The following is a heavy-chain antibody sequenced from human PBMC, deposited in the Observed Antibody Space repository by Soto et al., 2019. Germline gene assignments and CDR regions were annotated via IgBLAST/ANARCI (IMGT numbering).Heavy chain of an antibody. D-gene: IGHD3-16*02. V-gene: IGHV3-23*01. CDR3: AKDAAWGPSYLFDS. J-gene: IGHJ4*02. Sequence: EAQLLESGGGLVQPGGTLRLSCAASGFTFKSYAMTWVRQAPGKGLEWVSSISGSGETTYYADSVKGRFSISRDNSKDTLYLQINGLRAEDTAVYYCAKDAAWGPSYLFDSWGQGTLVSVSS. CDR2: ISGSGETT. CDR1: GFTFKSYA.